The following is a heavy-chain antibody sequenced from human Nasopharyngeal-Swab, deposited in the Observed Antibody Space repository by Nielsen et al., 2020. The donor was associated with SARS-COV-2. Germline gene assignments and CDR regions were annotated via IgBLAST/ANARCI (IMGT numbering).Heavy chain of an antibody. CDR2: MNPNSGNT. V-gene: IGHV1-8*01. CDR1: GYTFTSYD. CDR3: ARGRIKRELWFGELLSYYYYGMDV. J-gene: IGHJ6*02. Sequence: ASVKVSCKASGYTFTSYDINWVRQATGQGLEWMGWMNPNSGNTGYAQKFQGRVTMTRNTSISTAYMELSSLRSEDTAVYYCARGRIKRELWFGELLSYYYYGMDVWGQGTTVTVSS. D-gene: IGHD3-10*01.